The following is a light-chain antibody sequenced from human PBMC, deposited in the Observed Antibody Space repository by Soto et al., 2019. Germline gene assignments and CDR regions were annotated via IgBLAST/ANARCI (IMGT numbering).Light chain of an antibody. CDR2: KAS. Sequence: EIQMAKSPSTLSGSVDDRVTITCRASQTISSWLAWYQQKPGKAPKLLIYKASTLKSGVPSRFSGSGSGTEFTLTISSLQPDVFTTYYSQVYNFYSEAVGQGAKVDFK. J-gene: IGKJ1*01. CDR1: QTISSW. CDR3: QVYNFYSEA. V-gene: IGKV1-5*03.